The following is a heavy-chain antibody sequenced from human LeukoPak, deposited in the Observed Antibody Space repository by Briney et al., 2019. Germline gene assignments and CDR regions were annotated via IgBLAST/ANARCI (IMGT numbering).Heavy chain of an antibody. CDR3: ARGAVAGFDY. Sequence: SETLSLTCAVYGGSFSGYYWSWIRQPPGKGLEWIGEINHSGSTNYNPSLKSRVTISVDTSKNQFSLKLSSVTAADTAVYYCARGAVAGFDYWGQGTLVTVSS. CDR1: GGSFSGYY. CDR2: INHSGST. J-gene: IGHJ4*02. D-gene: IGHD6-19*01. V-gene: IGHV4-34*01.